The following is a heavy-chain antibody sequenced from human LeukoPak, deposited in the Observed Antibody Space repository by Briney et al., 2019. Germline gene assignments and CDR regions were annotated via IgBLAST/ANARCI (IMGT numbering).Heavy chain of an antibody. CDR3: ARRGWGGSGFDY. CDR2: ISSSCGTI. Sequence: GGSLRLSCAASGFTFSGYSMNWVRQTPGKGLEWLSYISSSCGTIYSADSVKGRFTISRDNAKNSLYLQMNSLRAEDTAVYYCARRGWGGSGFDYWGQGTLVTVSS. V-gene: IGHV3-48*01. D-gene: IGHD3-16*01. CDR1: GFTFSGYS. J-gene: IGHJ4*02.